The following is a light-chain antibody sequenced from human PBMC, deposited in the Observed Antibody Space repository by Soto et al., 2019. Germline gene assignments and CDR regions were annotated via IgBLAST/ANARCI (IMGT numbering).Light chain of an antibody. J-gene: IGKJ4*02. CDR1: QNIRNF. V-gene: IGKV1-39*01. CDR2: AAS. Sequence: DIQMTQSPSSLSASVGDTVTITCRASQNIRNFLHWYQQKPGKAPKLLIFAASNLKSGVPSRFTASGSGTDFTLIISGLQPEDLATHYCQQSYSYIRAFGEGTTVEI. CDR3: QQSYSYIRA.